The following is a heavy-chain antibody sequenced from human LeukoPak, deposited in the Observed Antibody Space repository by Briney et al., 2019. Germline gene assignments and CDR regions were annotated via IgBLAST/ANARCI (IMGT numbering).Heavy chain of an antibody. Sequence: ASVKVSCKASGYTFTGYYMHWVRQAPGQGLEWMGWINPSGGRTSYAEKFQGRVTMTRDMSTSIVYMELSSLRSEDTAVYYCARVDIAAAGIDYWGQGTLVTVSS. CDR2: INPSGGRT. V-gene: IGHV1-46*01. D-gene: IGHD6-13*01. CDR1: GYTFTGYY. CDR3: ARVDIAAAGIDY. J-gene: IGHJ4*02.